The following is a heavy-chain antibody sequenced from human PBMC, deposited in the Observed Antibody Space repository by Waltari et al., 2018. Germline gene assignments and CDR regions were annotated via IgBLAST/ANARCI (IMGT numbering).Heavy chain of an antibody. CDR1: GFTFSSYA. CDR3: AKDRGIVRGVFDY. D-gene: IGHD3-10*01. J-gene: IGHJ4*02. Sequence: EVQLLESGGGLVQPGGSLRLSCAASGFTFSSYAMSWVRQAPGKGLEWVSAIMGSGGSTDNADAVKGRFTISRDNSKNTLYLQMNSLGAEDTAVYYCAKDRGIVRGVFDYWGQGTLVTVSS. CDR2: IMGSGGST. V-gene: IGHV3-23*01.